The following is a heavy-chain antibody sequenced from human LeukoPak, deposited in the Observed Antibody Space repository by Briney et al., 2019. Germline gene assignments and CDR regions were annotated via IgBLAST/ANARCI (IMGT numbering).Heavy chain of an antibody. Sequence: ASVKVSRKASGYTFTSYDINWVRQATGQGLEWMGWMNPNSGNTGYAQKFQGRVTITRNTSISTAYMELSSLRSEDTAVYYCARGVSAAGMDYWGQGTLVTVSS. V-gene: IGHV1-8*03. CDR3: ARGVSAAGMDY. J-gene: IGHJ4*02. CDR1: GYTFTSYD. D-gene: IGHD6-13*01. CDR2: MNPNSGNT.